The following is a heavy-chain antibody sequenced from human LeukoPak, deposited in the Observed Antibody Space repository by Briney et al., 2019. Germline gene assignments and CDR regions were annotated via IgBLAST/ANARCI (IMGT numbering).Heavy chain of an antibody. CDR1: GGSISSYY. J-gene: IGHJ4*02. Sequence: SETLSLTCTVSGGSISSYYWSWIRQPPGKGLEWIGYIYYTGSTNYNPSLKSRVTISVDTSKNQFSLKLTSVTAADTAVYYCARVRPRPVVDKWGQGTLVTVSS. V-gene: IGHV4-59*01. CDR3: ARVRPRPVVDK. D-gene: IGHD2-15*01. CDR2: IYYTGST.